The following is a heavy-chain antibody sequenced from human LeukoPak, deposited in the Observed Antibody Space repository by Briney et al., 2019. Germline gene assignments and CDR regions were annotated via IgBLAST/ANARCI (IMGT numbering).Heavy chain of an antibody. CDR2: IYYSGGT. CDR3: AKDRDDYGDYAVQH. CDR1: GGSISSYY. V-gene: IGHV4-59*01. D-gene: IGHD4-17*01. Sequence: SETLSLTCTVSGGSISSYYWSWIRQPPGKGLEWIGYIYYSGGTNYNPSLKSRVTISVDTSKNQFSLKLSSVTAADTAVYYCAKDRDDYGDYAVQHWGQGTLVTVSS. J-gene: IGHJ1*01.